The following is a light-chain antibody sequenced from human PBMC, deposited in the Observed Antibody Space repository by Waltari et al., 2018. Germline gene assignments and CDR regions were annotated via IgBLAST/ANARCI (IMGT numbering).Light chain of an antibody. Sequence: QSALTQPASVSGSPGHSIPTPCTGTGSNVGAYAYVSWYQQYPGKAPKLMIFEVSNRPSGASIRFSGSKSGNTASLTISGLLPEDEADYYCSSFTTSSTQVFGTGTKVTVL. CDR1: GSNVGAYAY. CDR3: SSFTTSSTQV. J-gene: IGLJ1*01. V-gene: IGLV2-14*01. CDR2: EVS.